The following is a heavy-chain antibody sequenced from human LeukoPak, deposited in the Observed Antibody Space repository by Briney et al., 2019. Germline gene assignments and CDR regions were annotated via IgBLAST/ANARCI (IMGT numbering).Heavy chain of an antibody. CDR3: ARQPSSWFTSFDS. D-gene: IGHD6-13*01. V-gene: IGHV4-59*01. CDR1: GGSLSSYF. J-gene: IGHJ4*02. Sequence: SETLSLTCTVSGGSLSSYFWSWIRQPPGKGLEWIAYIYYSGSTNYNPSLKGRVTISVDTSKNQFSLKLSSVTAADTAVYYCARQPSSWFTSFDSWGQGTLVTVSS. CDR2: IYYSGST.